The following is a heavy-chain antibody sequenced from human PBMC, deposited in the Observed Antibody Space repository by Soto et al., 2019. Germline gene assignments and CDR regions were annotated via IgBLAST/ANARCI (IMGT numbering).Heavy chain of an antibody. CDR1: GYTFTSYG. CDR3: AREAAAGTLDY. Sequence: QVQLVQSGAEVKKPGASVKVSCKASGYTFTSYGISWVRQAPGQGLEWMGWISAYNGNTNHAQNLQGRVTVTTDTPTSTAHRELRSLRSDDTAVYYCAREAAAGTLDYWGQGTLVTVSS. D-gene: IGHD6-13*01. CDR2: ISAYNGNT. J-gene: IGHJ4*02. V-gene: IGHV1-18*01.